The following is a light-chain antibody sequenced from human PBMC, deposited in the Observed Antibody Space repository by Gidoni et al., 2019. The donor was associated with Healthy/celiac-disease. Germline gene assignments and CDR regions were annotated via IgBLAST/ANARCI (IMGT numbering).Light chain of an antibody. CDR2: EVS. Sequence: SALNPPPPASRPPDQAVTISCTGTRSDVGGYNYVSWYQQPPDKAPKLMIYEVSKRPSGVPDRFSGSKSGNTASLTVSGLQAEDEADYYCCSYAGSSRVFGGGTKLTVL. CDR3: CSYAGSSRV. CDR1: RSDVGGYNY. J-gene: IGLJ3*02. V-gene: IGLV2-8*01.